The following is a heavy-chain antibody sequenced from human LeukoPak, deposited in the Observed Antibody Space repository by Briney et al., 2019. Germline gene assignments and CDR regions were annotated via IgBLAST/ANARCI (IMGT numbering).Heavy chain of an antibody. J-gene: IGHJ6*03. V-gene: IGHV1-2*02. CDR1: GYTFTDYY. D-gene: IGHD6-13*01. CDR2: INPNSGVT. CDR3: ARNLYSSYYYYMDV. Sequence: ASVKVSCKASGYTFTDYYMHWVRQAPGQGLEWMGWINPNSGVTNYAQKFRGRVTMTRDTSISTAYMELSRLRSDDTAVYYCARNLYSSYYYYMDVWGKGTTVTVSS.